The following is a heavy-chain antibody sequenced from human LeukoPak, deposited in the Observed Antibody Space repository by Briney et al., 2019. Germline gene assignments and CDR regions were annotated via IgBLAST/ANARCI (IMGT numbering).Heavy chain of an antibody. CDR3: AKRSGGTFGFFDS. CDR2: ISYSGDTT. V-gene: IGHV3-23*01. CDR1: GFTFNSYA. D-gene: IGHD3-3*01. J-gene: IGHJ4*02. Sequence: GGSLRLSCAASGFTFNSYAMSWVRQAPGKGLEWVSAISYSGDTTHYADTVTGRFTIFRDNSKNTLFVQMNSLRAEDTAIYYCAKRSGGTFGFFDSWGRGTLVTVSS.